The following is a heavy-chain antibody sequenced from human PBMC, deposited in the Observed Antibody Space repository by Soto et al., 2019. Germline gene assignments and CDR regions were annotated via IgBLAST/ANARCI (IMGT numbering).Heavy chain of an antibody. J-gene: IGHJ4*02. CDR1: GFTFSSYA. CDR3: AKRAGGSRGPFDY. CDR2: ISVGGGNT. Sequence: EVQLLESGGGLVQPGGSLRLSCAASGFTFSSYAMNWVRQAPGKGLEWVSGISVGGGNTYYADSVKGRFTISRDNSQNTLYLKMNGRRAEDTALFFCAKRAGGSRGPFDYWGQGTLVTVSS. V-gene: IGHV3-23*01. D-gene: IGHD3-16*01.